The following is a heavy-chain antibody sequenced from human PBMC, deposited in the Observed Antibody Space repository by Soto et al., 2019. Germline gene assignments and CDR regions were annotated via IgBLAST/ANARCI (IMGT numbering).Heavy chain of an antibody. CDR2: ISYDGSNK. J-gene: IGHJ4*02. D-gene: IGHD6-13*01. V-gene: IGHV3-30*18. CDR1: GFTFSSYG. Sequence: GGSLRLSCAASGFTFSSYGMHWVRQAPGKGLEWVAVISYDGSNKYYADSVKGRFTISRDNSKNTLYLQMNSLRAEDTAVYYCAKDQEGIAAAQLDYWGQGTLVTVSS. CDR3: AKDQEGIAAAQLDY.